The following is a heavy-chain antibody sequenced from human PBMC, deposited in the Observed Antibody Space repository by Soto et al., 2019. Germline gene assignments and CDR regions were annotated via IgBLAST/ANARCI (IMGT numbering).Heavy chain of an antibody. V-gene: IGHV3-23*01. CDR2: ISANGRNT. CDR3: AKDLSSLRWLAWGAAFDA. Sequence: EVHLLESGGNVVQPGGSLRLSCAASGFTFSSYAMNWVRQAPGKGLEWVSSISANGRNTYYADSVKGRFTISRDRSKTSLYRQLDSLRVDAPAIYCCAKDLSSLRWLAWGAAFDAGGQGTMVTVSS. J-gene: IGHJ1*01. CDR1: GFTFSSYA. D-gene: IGHD3-10*01.